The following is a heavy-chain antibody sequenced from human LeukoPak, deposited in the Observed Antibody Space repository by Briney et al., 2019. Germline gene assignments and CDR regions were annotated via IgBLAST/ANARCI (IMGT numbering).Heavy chain of an antibody. D-gene: IGHD3-3*01. Sequence: SETLSLTCAVYGGSFSGYYWSWIRQPPGKGLEWIGEINHSGSTNYNPSLMSRVAMSVDTFKNQFSLNLRSVTAADTAVYYCARGGVTIFGVVINEEYYFDYWGQGTLVTVSS. CDR3: ARGGVTIFGVVINEEYYFDY. CDR2: INHSGST. CDR1: GGSFSGYY. V-gene: IGHV4-34*01. J-gene: IGHJ4*02.